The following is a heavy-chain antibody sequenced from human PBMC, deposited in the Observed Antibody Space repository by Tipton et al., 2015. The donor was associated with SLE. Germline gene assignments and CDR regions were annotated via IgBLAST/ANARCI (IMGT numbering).Heavy chain of an antibody. CDR1: GGSFSGYY. J-gene: IGHJ3*02. V-gene: IGHV4-34*01. CDR2: INHSGST. CDR3: ARELMGRDDAFDI. Sequence: TLSLTCVVYGGSFSGYYWSWIRQPPGKGLEWIGEINHSGSTNYNPSLKSRVTISIDTSKNQFSLRLSSVTAADTAVYYCARELMGRDDAFDIWGQGTMVTVSS. D-gene: IGHD3-16*01.